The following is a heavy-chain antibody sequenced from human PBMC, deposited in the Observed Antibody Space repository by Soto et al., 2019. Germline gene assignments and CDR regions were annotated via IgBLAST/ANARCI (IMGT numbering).Heavy chain of an antibody. CDR1: GFTFSTYA. V-gene: IGHV3-23*01. D-gene: IGHD6-13*01. CDR2: ISGSGGAT. J-gene: IGHJ5*02. CDR3: AKDRRPSNSASWYVTPADQ. Sequence: EVQLLDSGGGLVQPGGSLRLSCAASGFTFSTYAMSWVRQAPGQGLEWVSTISGSGGATSYADSVKGRFTISRDNSKNTAYLQMNSLRGDDTAVYYCAKDRRPSNSASWYVTPADQWGQGTLVTVSS.